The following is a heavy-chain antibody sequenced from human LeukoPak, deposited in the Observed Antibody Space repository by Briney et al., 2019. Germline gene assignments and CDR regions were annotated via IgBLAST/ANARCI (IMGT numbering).Heavy chain of an antibody. CDR1: GFTFSSYA. CDR2: ISGSGGST. CDR3: AKQEAITMIVVVTSYYFDY. J-gene: IGHJ4*02. Sequence: GGPLRLSCAASGFTFSSYAMSWVRQAPGKGLEWVSAISGSGGSTYYADSVKGRFTISRDNSKNTLYLQMNSLRAEDTAVYYCAKQEAITMIVVVTSYYFDYWGQGTLVTVSS. V-gene: IGHV3-23*01. D-gene: IGHD3-22*01.